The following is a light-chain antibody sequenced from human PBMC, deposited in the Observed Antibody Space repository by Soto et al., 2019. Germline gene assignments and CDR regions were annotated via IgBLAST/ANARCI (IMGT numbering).Light chain of an antibody. Sequence: EIVLTQSPGALSLSPGERATLSCRASQYVSHNYLAWYQQRPGQAPRLLIYSASSRTSGTPDRFSGSGTGTDFTLNISGLEPEDFAVYYCQLYGSSPGTFGQGTKVEIK. CDR1: QYVSHNY. CDR2: SAS. J-gene: IGKJ1*01. V-gene: IGKV3-20*01. CDR3: QLYGSSPGT.